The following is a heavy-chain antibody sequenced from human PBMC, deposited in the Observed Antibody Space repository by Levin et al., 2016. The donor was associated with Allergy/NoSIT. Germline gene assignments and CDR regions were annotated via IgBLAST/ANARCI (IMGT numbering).Heavy chain of an antibody. D-gene: IGHD2-15*01. Sequence: GESLKISCAASGFTLSSYAMHWVRQAPGKGLEWVALISFDGTNKYYADSVKGRFTISRDNSKNTLYLQVNSLRAEDTAVYYCARNYCSGGSCYLYFDYWGQGTLVTVSS. J-gene: IGHJ4*02. V-gene: IGHV3-30-3*01. CDR1: GFTLSSYA. CDR3: ARNYCSGGSCYLYFDY. CDR2: ISFDGTNK.